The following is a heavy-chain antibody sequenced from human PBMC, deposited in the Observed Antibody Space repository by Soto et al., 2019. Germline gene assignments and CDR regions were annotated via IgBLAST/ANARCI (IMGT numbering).Heavy chain of an antibody. V-gene: IGHV4-59*01. CDR3: ARVLRDDYIWGSGKGWFDP. D-gene: IGHD3-16*01. CDR2: IYYSGST. J-gene: IGHJ5*02. Sequence: SETLSLTCTVSGGSISSYYWSWIRQPPGKGLEWIGYIYYSGSTNYNPSLKSRVTISVDTSKNQFSLKLSSVTAADTAVYYCARVLRDDYIWGSGKGWFDPWGQGTLVTVSS. CDR1: GGSISSYY.